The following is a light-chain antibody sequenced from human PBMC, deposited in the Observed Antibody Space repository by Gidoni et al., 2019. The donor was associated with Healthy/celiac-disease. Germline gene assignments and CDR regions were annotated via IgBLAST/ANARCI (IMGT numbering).Light chain of an antibody. CDR2: GAS. J-gene: IGKJ1*01. V-gene: IGKV3-20*01. CDR1: QSVSSSY. CDR3: QQYGSSPRT. Sequence: PGTLSLSPGERATLSCRASQSVSSSYLAWYQQKPGQAPRPLIYGASSRATGIPDRFSGSGSGTDFTLTISRLEPEDFAVYYCQQYGSSPRTFGQGTKVEIK.